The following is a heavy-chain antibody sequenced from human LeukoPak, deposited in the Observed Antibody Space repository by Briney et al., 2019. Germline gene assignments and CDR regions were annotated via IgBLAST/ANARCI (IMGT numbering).Heavy chain of an antibody. Sequence: SETLSLTCTVSGGSISSYYWSWIRQPAGKGLEWIGRIYTSGSTNYNPSLKSRVTMSVDTSKNQFSLKLSSVTAADTAVYYCARVRGSSGSYEYYHYMDVWGKGTTVTISS. J-gene: IGHJ6*03. CDR2: IYTSGST. D-gene: IGHD1-26*01. CDR3: ARVRGSSGSYEYYHYMDV. CDR1: GGSISSYY. V-gene: IGHV4-4*07.